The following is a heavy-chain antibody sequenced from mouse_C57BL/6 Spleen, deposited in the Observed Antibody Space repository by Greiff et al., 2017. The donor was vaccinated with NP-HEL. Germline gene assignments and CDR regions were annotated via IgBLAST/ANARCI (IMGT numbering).Heavy chain of an antibody. CDR1: GFNIKDYY. Sequence: VQLKQSGAELVKPGASVKLSCTASGFNIKDYYMHWVKQRTEQGLEWIGRIDPEDGETKYAPKFQGKATITADTSSNTAYLQLSSLTSEDTAVYYCARGPITTVVARYFDVWGTGTTVTVSS. CDR3: ARGPITTVVARYFDV. V-gene: IGHV14-2*01. D-gene: IGHD1-1*01. J-gene: IGHJ1*03. CDR2: IDPEDGET.